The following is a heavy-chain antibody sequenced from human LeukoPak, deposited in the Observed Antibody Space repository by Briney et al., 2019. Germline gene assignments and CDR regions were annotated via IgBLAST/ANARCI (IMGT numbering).Heavy chain of an antibody. V-gene: IGHV1-69*05. Sequence: GASVKVSFTSSGYTFTVYYMHWGRHAPGQGLEWMGGIIPIFGTANYAQKFQGRVIITTDESTSTAYMELSSLRYEDTAVYYFARVVVLGVTGGWFDPWGQGTLVTVSS. CDR1: GYTFTVYY. CDR3: ARVVVLGVTGGWFDP. D-gene: IGHD1-14*01. J-gene: IGHJ5*02. CDR2: IIPIFGTA.